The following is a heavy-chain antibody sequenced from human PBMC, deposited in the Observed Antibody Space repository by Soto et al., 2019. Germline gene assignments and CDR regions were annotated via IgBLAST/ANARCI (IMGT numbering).Heavy chain of an antibody. CDR1: GYTFTSYD. Sequence: ASVKVSCKASGYTFTSYDINWVRQATGQGLEWMGWMNPNSGNTGYAQKFQGRVTMTRNTSISTAYMELSSLRSEDTAVYYCSMARTYYDYIWGSHGDAFDIWGQGTMVTVSS. V-gene: IGHV1-8*01. J-gene: IGHJ3*02. CDR3: SMARTYYDYIWGSHGDAFDI. D-gene: IGHD3-16*01. CDR2: MNPNSGNT.